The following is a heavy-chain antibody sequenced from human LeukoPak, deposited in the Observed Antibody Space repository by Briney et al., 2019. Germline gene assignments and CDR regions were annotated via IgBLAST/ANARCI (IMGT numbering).Heavy chain of an antibody. CDR2: INPNSGGT. CDR1: GYTFTGYY. V-gene: IGHV1-2*02. D-gene: IGHD3-22*01. Sequence: AASVTVSCKASGYTFTGYYMHWVRQAPGQGLEWMGWINPNSGGTNYAQKFQGRVTMNRDTSISTAYMELSRLRSDDTAVYYCARADRYYYDSSGPLGPWGQGTLVTVSS. J-gene: IGHJ5*02. CDR3: ARADRYYYDSSGPLGP.